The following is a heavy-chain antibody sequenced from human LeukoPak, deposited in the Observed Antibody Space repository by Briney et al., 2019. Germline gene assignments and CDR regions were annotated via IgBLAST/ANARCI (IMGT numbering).Heavy chain of an antibody. CDR3: ARLARIRGHYYYYGMDV. J-gene: IGHJ6*02. Sequence: SETLSLTCTVSGGSISSSSYYWGWIRQPPGKGLEWIGSIYYSGSTSYNPSLKSRVTISVDTSKNQFSLKLSSVTAADTAVYSCARLARIRGHYYYYGMDVWGQGTTVTVSS. V-gene: IGHV4-39*01. CDR2: IYYSGST. D-gene: IGHD3-10*01. CDR1: GGSISSSSYY.